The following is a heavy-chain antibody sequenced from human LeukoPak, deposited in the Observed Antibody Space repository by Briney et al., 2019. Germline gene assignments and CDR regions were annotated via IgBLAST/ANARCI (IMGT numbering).Heavy chain of an antibody. Sequence: PSETLSLTCTVSGVSISTGTYYWSWIRQPAGKGLEWIGRIYSSGSTNYSTSFKSRVTISVDTSKNQFSLNLSSVTAADTAVYYCARGEYDSSAYWGYYLENWGQGTLVTVSS. D-gene: IGHD3-22*01. J-gene: IGHJ4*02. CDR1: GVSISTGTYY. V-gene: IGHV4-61*02. CDR3: ARGEYDSSAYWGYYLEN. CDR2: IYSSGST.